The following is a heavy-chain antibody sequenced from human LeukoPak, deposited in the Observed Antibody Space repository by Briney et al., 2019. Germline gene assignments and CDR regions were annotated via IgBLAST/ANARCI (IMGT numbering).Heavy chain of an antibody. CDR3: AKSPSSGYYFGYFQH. D-gene: IGHD3-22*01. J-gene: IGHJ1*01. V-gene: IGHV3-23*01. Sequence: QTGGSLRLSCAASGFTFSSYAMSWVRQAPGKGLEWVSAISGSGGSTYYADSVKGRSTISRDNSKNTLYLQMNSLRAEDTAVYYCAKSPSSGYYFGYFQHWGQGTLVTVSS. CDR2: ISGSGGST. CDR1: GFTFSSYA.